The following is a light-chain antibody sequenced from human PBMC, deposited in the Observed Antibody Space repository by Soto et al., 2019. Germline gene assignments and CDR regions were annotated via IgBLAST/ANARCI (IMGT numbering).Light chain of an antibody. CDR2: DAS. Sequence: EIVLTQSPGTLSLSPGERATLSCRASQSVSYYLAWYQQKPGQAPRLLIYDASSRATGVPDRFSGSGSGTDFTLTISRLEPEDFAVYYCQQYGSSPALTFGGGTKVDI. J-gene: IGKJ4*01. CDR3: QQYGSSPALT. CDR1: QSVSYY. V-gene: IGKV3-20*01.